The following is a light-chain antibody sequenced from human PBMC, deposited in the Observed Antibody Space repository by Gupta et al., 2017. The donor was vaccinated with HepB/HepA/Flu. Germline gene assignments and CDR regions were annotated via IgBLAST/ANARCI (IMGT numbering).Light chain of an antibody. CDR3: QQCDGVPLT. Sequence: IQMTQSPSTLSASVRDRVTITCRASQSITTYLNWYQQRPGGAPKIIIYGASRLGSGVPSRFSGSGSGTHFTLAISSLQPEDFATYYCQQCDGVPLTFGGGTKLEGK. CDR1: QSITTY. J-gene: IGKJ4*01. CDR2: GAS. V-gene: IGKV1-39*01.